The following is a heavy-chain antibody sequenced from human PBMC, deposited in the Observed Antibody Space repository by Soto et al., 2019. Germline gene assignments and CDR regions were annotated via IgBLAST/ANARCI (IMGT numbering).Heavy chain of an antibody. Sequence: SGPTLVNPTQTRTLTCTVSGFSLSTSGMCVSWIRQPPGKALGWLALIDWDDDKYYSTSLKTRLTISKDTSKNQVVLTMTNMDPVDTATSFCVRTSDGPPFPFGVDVWGQGTTATFSS. J-gene: IGHJ6*02. CDR1: GFSLSTSGMC. V-gene: IGHV2-70*01. D-gene: IGHD1-1*01. CDR2: IDWDDDK. CDR3: VRTSDGPPFPFGVDV.